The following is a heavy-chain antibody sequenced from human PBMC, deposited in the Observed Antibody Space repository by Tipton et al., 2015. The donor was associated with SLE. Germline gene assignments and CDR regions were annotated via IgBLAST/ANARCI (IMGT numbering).Heavy chain of an antibody. CDR3: ASQGYDSSGYYYEGAFDI. CDR1: GYTFTSYD. D-gene: IGHD3-22*01. Sequence: QLVQSGAEVKKPGASVKVSCKASGYTFTSYDINWVRQATGQGLEWMGWMNPNSGNTGYAQKFQGRVTMTRNTSISTAYMELSSLRSEDTAVYYCASQGYDSSGYYYEGAFDIWGQGTMVTVSS. J-gene: IGHJ3*02. CDR2: MNPNSGNT. V-gene: IGHV1-8*01.